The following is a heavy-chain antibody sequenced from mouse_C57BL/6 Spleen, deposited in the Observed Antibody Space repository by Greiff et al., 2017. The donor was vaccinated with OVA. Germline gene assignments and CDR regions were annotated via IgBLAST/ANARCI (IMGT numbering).Heavy chain of an antibody. CDR3: ARGRDHGEGDLDD. V-gene: IGHV1-69*01. CDR1: GYTFTSYW. D-gene: IGHD1-2*01. J-gene: IGHJ2*01. Sequence: QVQLQQPGAELVMPGASVKLSCKASGYTFTSYWMHWVKQRPGQGLEWIGELDPSDSYTTYNQQFQVKSPLTADKSSSTVYVRLNSLTAETSAIYYGARGRDHGEGDLDDWGKGTTLTVAS. CDR2: LDPSDSYT.